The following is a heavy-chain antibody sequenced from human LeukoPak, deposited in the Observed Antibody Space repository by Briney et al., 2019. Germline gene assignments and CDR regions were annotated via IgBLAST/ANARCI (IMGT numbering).Heavy chain of an antibody. V-gene: IGHV3-7*01. J-gene: IGHJ6*03. D-gene: IGHD2/OR15-2a*01. CDR3: TGGSDQVIFGEYYYYMDV. CDR1: GFTTHYW. CDR2: IDRDGRVQ. Sequence: GGSLRLSCTASGFTTHYWLNWVRQSPGKGLEWVANIDRDGRVQHYVDSVEGRFTISRDSAKNSLALQMHSLRAEDTAVYYCTGGSDQVIFGEYYYYMDVWGTGTTVTVSS.